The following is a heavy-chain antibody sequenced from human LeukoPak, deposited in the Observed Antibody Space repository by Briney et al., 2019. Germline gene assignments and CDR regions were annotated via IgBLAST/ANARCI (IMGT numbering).Heavy chain of an antibody. V-gene: IGHV3-23*01. CDR2: ISGSGGST. CDR3: AKVIYDFWSGYSIYYFDY. CDR1: GFTFSSYA. D-gene: IGHD3-3*01. J-gene: IGHJ4*02. Sequence: GGSQRLSCAASGFTFSSYAMSWVRQAPGKGLEWVSAISGSGGSTYYADSVKGRFTISRDNSKNTLYLQMNSLRAEDTAVYYCAKVIYDFWSGYSIYYFDYWGQGTLVTVSS.